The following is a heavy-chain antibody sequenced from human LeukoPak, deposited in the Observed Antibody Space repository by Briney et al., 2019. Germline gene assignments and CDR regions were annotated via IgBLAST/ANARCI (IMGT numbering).Heavy chain of an antibody. CDR3: SLLWFGESQNY. CDR2: IYHSGTT. V-gene: IGHV4-30-2*01. J-gene: IGHJ4*02. Sequence: QTLSLTCTVSGVSISAGGDYRSSIWQPPGESLWWIGYIYHSGTTYYNPSLKSRATISVDTSKNQFSLKLSSVTAADTAVYYCSLLWFGESQNYWGQGTLVTVSS. D-gene: IGHD3-10*01. CDR1: GVSISAGGDY.